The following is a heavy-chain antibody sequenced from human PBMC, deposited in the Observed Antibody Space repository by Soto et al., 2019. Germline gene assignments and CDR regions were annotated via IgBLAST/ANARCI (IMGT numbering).Heavy chain of an antibody. V-gene: IGHV5-51*01. D-gene: IGHD3-22*01. Sequence: ESLKISRKGSGYRFTDYWIAWVRQMPGKGPEWMGIIFPGDSDTRYSPSFQGQVTVSADRSISTAYLEWESLEASDTAMYYCARLDSSGFSDYWGQGSLVSVSS. CDR1: GYRFTDYW. CDR3: ARLDSSGFSDY. CDR2: IFPGDSDT. J-gene: IGHJ4*02.